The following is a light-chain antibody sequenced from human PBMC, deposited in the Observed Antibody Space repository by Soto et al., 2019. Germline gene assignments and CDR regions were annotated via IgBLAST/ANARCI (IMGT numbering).Light chain of an antibody. V-gene: IGLV2-11*01. J-gene: IGLJ3*02. Sequence: QSALTQPPSVSGSPGQSVTISCTGTTSDVGGYNHVSWYQQHPGKAPKLMIYDVTKWPSGVPDRFSGSKSGNTASLTISGLRAEDEADYYCCSYAGSYSVVFGVGTKVTVL. CDR1: TSDVGGYNH. CDR3: CSYAGSYSVV. CDR2: DVT.